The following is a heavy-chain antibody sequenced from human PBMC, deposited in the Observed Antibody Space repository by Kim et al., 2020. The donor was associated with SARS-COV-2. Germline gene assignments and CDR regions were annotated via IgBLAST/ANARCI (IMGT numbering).Heavy chain of an antibody. Sequence: SETLSLTCAVYGGSFSGYYWSWIRQPPGKGLEWIGEINHSGSTNYNPSLKSRVTISVDTSKNQFSLKLSSVTAADTAVYYCARLLSSGYHYYFDYWGQGTLVTVSS. CDR1: GGSFSGYY. CDR2: INHSGST. D-gene: IGHD6-19*01. CDR3: ARLLSSGYHYYFDY. V-gene: IGHV4-34*01. J-gene: IGHJ4*02.